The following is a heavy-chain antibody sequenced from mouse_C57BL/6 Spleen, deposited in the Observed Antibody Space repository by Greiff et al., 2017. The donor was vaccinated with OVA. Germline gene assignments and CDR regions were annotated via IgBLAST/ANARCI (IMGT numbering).Heavy chain of an antibody. J-gene: IGHJ2*01. Sequence: EVQLQQSGPELVKPGASVKISCKASGYTFTDYYMNWVKQSHGQSLEWIGDINPNNGGTSYNQKFKGKATLTVDKSSSTAYMELRSLTSEDSAVYYCARYRPSPYFDYWGQGTTLTVSS. CDR3: ARYRPSPYFDY. CDR2: INPNNGGT. V-gene: IGHV1-26*01. CDR1: GYTFTDYY.